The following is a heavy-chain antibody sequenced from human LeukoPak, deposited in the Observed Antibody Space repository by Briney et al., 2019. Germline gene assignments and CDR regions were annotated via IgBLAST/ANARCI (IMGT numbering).Heavy chain of an antibody. V-gene: IGHV4-34*01. Sequence: PSETLSLTCAVYGGSFSGYYWSWIRQPPGKGLEWIGEINHSGSTNYNPSLKSRVTISVDTSKNQFFLKLSSVTAADTAVYYCARRYCSSTSCLVDYWGQGTLVTVSS. CDR1: GGSFSGYY. D-gene: IGHD2-2*01. J-gene: IGHJ4*02. CDR2: INHSGST. CDR3: ARRYCSSTSCLVDY.